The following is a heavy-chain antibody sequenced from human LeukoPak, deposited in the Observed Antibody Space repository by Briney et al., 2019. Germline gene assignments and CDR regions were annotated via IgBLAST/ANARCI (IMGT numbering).Heavy chain of an antibody. V-gene: IGHV1-2*02. J-gene: IGHJ4*02. CDR3: ARGFGGETDYGDYVDY. Sequence: ASVKVSCKAFGYTFSGYYMHWVRQAPGQALEWMGWINPNSGGTNYAQKFQGRVTMTTDTSISTAYLVLSRLRFDDTAVFYCARGFGGETDYGDYVDYWGQGTVVTVSS. CDR1: GYTFSGYY. D-gene: IGHD4-17*01. CDR2: INPNSGGT.